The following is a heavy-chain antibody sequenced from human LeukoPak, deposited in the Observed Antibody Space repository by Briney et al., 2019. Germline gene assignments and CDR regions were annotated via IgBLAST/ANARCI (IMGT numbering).Heavy chain of an antibody. J-gene: IGHJ5*02. Sequence: GGSLRLSCAASGFTFSSYAMSWVRQAPGKGLEWVSGISGSDGSTYYADSVKGRFTISRDNSKNTLYVQTNSLRAEDTAVYYCAKARGFCSGGSCYNPFDPWGQGTLVTVSS. CDR1: GFTFSSYA. CDR3: AKARGFCSGGSCYNPFDP. D-gene: IGHD2-15*01. V-gene: IGHV3-23*01. CDR2: ISGSDGST.